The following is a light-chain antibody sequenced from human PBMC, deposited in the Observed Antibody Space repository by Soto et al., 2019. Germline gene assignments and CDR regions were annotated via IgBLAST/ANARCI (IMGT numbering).Light chain of an antibody. Sequence: EIVLTQSPDTLSLSPGQRATLSCRASQSVRSDYFAWYQQKPGQAPRVIIFGVSTRATGVPDRFSGSGSGTDFTLTISSLEPEDFAIYYCQQRQYWPPITFGQGTRLEIK. CDR2: GVS. V-gene: IGKV3D-20*02. J-gene: IGKJ5*01. CDR1: QSVRSDY. CDR3: QQRQYWPPIT.